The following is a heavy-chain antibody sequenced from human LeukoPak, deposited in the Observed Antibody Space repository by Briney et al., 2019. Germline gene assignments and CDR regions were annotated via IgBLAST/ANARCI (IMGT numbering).Heavy chain of an antibody. D-gene: IGHD5-12*01. J-gene: IGHJ4*02. CDR1: GFTFSSYS. CDR3: ARAPRVGIVATIRGLFDY. V-gene: IGHV3-21*01. CDR2: ISSSSSYI. Sequence: PGGSLRLSCAASGFTFSSYSMNWVRQAPGKGLEWVSSISSSSSYIYYADSVKSRFTISRDNAKNSLYLQMNSLRAEDTAVYYCARAPRVGIVATIRGLFDYWGQGTLVTVSS.